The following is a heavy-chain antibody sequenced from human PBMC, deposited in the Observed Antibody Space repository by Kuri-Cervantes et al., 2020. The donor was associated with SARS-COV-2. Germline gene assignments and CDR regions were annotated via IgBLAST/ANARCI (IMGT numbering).Heavy chain of an antibody. CDR1: GFNFSRTD. Sequence: GESLKISCAASGFNFSRTDMHWVRQAPGKGLEWVAVISHDGKNKKCIASVKGRFTISRDNSKNTLYLQMNSLRAADTALYYCAKGWNSLDPWGQGTLVTVSS. V-gene: IGHV3-30*18. J-gene: IGHJ5*02. D-gene: IGHD1-7*01. CDR3: AKGWNSLDP. CDR2: ISHDGKNK.